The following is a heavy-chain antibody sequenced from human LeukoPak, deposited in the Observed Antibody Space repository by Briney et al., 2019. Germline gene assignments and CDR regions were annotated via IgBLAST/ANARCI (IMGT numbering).Heavy chain of an antibody. CDR3: TRSDLDY. CDR2: IRSKANSYAT. J-gene: IGHJ4*02. CDR1: GFTFSGSA. Sequence: GGSLKLSCAASGFTFSGSAMHWVRQASGKGLEWVGRIRSKANSYATAYAASVKGRFTISRDDSKNTAYLQMNSLKTEDTAAYYCTRSDLDYWGQGTLVTVSS. V-gene: IGHV3-73*01.